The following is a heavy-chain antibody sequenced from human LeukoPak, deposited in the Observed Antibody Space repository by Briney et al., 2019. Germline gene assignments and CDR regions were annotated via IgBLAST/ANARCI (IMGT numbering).Heavy chain of an antibody. D-gene: IGHD3-10*01. CDR3: ARLYYYGSGSRGRGDY. CDR2: INHSGST. Sequence: GSLRLSCAAAGFTFSNYWMNWVRQAPGKGLEWIGEINHSGSTNYNPSLKSRVTISVDTSKNQFSLKLSSVTAADTAVYYCARLYYYGSGSRGRGDYWGQGTLVTVSS. CDR1: GFTFSNYW. V-gene: IGHV4-34*01. J-gene: IGHJ4*02.